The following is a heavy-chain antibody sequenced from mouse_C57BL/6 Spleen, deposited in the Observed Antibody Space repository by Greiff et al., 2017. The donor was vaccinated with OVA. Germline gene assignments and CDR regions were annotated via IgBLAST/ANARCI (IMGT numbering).Heavy chain of an antibody. CDR2: IDPSDSET. J-gene: IGHJ3*01. D-gene: IGHD2-1*01. V-gene: IGHV1-52*01. Sequence: QVQLQQSGAELVRPGSSVKLSCKASGYTFTSYWMHWVKQRPIQGLEWIGNIDPSDSETHYNQKFKDKATLTVDKSSSTAYMQLSSLTSEDSAVYYCAREGWYPFAYWGQGTLVTVSA. CDR3: AREGWYPFAY. CDR1: GYTFTSYW.